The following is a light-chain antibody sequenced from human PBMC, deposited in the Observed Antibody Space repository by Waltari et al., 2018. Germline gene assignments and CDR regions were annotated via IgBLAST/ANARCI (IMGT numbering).Light chain of an antibody. CDR3: QQYNNFWT. CDR1: QSVTSN. CDR2: GAS. V-gene: IGKV3-15*01. J-gene: IGKJ1*01. Sequence: EIVMTQSPATLSVSPGERATFSCRASQSVTSNLAWFQQKPGQAPRLLIYGASTRATGIPARFSGSGSETEFTLTISSLQSEDFAVYYCQQYNNFWTFGQGTKVEIK.